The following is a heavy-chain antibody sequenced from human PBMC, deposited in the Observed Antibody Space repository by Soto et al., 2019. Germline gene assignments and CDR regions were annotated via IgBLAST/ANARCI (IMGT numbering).Heavy chain of an antibody. J-gene: IGHJ4*02. D-gene: IGHD4-17*01. CDR1: GGTFSSYA. CDR3: ASSYGGNTHFDY. CDR2: IIPIFGTG. V-gene: IGHV1-69*01. Sequence: QVQLVQSGGEVKKPGSSVKVSCKASGGTFSSYAISWVRQAPGQGLEWVGGIIPIFGTGKYAQKFQGRVTITADESTSTAYMELSSLRSEDTAVYYCASSYGGNTHFDYWGQGTLVTVSS.